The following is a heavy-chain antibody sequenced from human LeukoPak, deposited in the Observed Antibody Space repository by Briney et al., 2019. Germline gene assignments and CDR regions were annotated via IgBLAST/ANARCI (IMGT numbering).Heavy chain of an antibody. CDR1: GFTFSSYG. V-gene: IGHV3-30*02. CDR3: AKDRYDILTGYYTDRNYYFDY. J-gene: IGHJ4*02. Sequence: GGSLRLSCAASGFTFSSYGMHWVRQAPGKGLEWVAFIRYDGSNKYYADSVKGRFTISRDNSKNTLYLQMNSLRAEDTAVYYCAKDRYDILTGYYTDRNYYFDYWGQGTLVTVSS. D-gene: IGHD3-9*01. CDR2: IRYDGSNK.